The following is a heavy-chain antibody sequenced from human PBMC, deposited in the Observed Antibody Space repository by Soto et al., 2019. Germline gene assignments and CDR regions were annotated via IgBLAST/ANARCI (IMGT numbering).Heavy chain of an antibody. D-gene: IGHD2-15*01. CDR2: IIAYNGNT. V-gene: IGHV1-18*01. CDR3: ARDRYSPFDC. J-gene: IGHJ4*02. CDR1: CYTFTSYG. Sequence: QVQLVQAGAEVKKPGASVKVSCKASCYTFTSYGISWVRQAPGQGLEWMGWIIAYNGNTNYAQQLPDKLTQPPDTPMSTAYMALRSLRYDDAAVYYCARDRYSPFDCWGQGTLVTVSS.